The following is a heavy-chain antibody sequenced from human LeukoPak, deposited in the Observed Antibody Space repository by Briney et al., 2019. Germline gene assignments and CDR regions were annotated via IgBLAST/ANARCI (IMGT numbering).Heavy chain of an antibody. CDR1: GYSISSGYY. J-gene: IGHJ4*02. CDR3: ARVRGYCSNTICYRYYFDY. CDR2: IYHSGST. Sequence: SETLSLTCTVSGYSISSGYYWGSIRQPPGRGLEWIGTIYHSGSTYYNPSLKSRVTLSIDASKNHFSLKLNSVTAADTAAYYRARVRGYCSNTICYRYYFDYWGQGTLVTVSS. V-gene: IGHV4-38-2*02. D-gene: IGHD2-2*01.